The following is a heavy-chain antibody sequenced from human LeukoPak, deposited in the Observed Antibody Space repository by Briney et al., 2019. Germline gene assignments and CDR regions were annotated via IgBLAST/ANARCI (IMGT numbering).Heavy chain of an antibody. J-gene: IGHJ4*02. V-gene: IGHV3-23*01. CDR3: AKDRCLTTTCYVDY. Sequence: GGSLRLSCAASGFTFSICAMSWVRQAPGKGLEWVSAISGSAGSTSYADSVSGRFTIYRDNSKNTLYLQMSSLRADDTAVYYCAKDRCLTTTCYVDYWGQGTLVTVSS. CDR1: GFTFSICA. D-gene: IGHD2-2*01. CDR2: ISGSAGST.